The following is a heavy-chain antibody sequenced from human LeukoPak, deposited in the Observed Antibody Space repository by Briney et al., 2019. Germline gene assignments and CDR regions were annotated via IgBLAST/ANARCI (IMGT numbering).Heavy chain of an antibody. CDR2: INHSGST. Sequence: SETLSLTCAVYGGSFSHYYWSWIRQPPGKGLEWIGEINHSGSTKYKSSLKSRVTISVDTSKSQLSLKLSSVTAADTAVYYCARVPRSIAARPDYFYYYYMDVWGKGTTVTVSS. CDR1: GGSFSHYY. V-gene: IGHV4-34*01. J-gene: IGHJ6*03. CDR3: ARVPRSIAARPDYFYYYYMDV. D-gene: IGHD6-6*01.